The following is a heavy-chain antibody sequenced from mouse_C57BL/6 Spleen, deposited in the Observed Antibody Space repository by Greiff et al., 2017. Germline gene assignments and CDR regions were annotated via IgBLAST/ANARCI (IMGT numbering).Heavy chain of an antibody. Sequence: VQLQQSGPELVKPGASVKIPCKASGYTFTDYNMDWVKQSHGKSLEWIGDINPNNGGTNYNQKFKGKATLTLDKSSSTAYMELRSLTSEDTAVYYCARPHYYGSPPYYFDYWGQGTTLTFSS. J-gene: IGHJ2*01. CDR3: ARPHYYGSPPYYFDY. D-gene: IGHD1-1*01. CDR2: INPNNGGT. CDR1: GYTFTDYN. V-gene: IGHV1-18*01.